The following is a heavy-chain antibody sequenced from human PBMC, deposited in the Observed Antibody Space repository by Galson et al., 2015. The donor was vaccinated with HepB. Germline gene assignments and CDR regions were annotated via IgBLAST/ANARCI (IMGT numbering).Heavy chain of an antibody. CDR2: ISVYNGNT. D-gene: IGHD5-24*01. V-gene: IGHV1-18*04. CDR1: GYTFTNYG. CDR3: ALSRDGYNWGY. Sequence: SVKVSCKASGYTFTNYGISWVRQAPGQGLEWMGWISVYNGNTKYAQKLQGRVAMTTDTSTSTAYMGLRSLRSDDTAVYYCALSRDGYNWGYWGQGTQVIVSS. J-gene: IGHJ4*02.